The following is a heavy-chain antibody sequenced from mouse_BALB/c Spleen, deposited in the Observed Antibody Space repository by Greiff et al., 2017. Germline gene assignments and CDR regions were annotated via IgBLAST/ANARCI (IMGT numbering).Heavy chain of an antibody. V-gene: IGHV1-14*01. CDR3: ASGNEPAWFAY. CDR1: GYTFTSYV. Sequence: VHVKQSGPELVKPGASVKMSCKASGYTFTSYVMHWVKQKPGQGLEWIGYINPYNDGTKYNEKFKGKATLTSDKSSSTAYMELSSLTSEDSAVYYCASGNEPAWFAYWGQGTLVTVSA. J-gene: IGHJ3*01. CDR2: INPYNDGT.